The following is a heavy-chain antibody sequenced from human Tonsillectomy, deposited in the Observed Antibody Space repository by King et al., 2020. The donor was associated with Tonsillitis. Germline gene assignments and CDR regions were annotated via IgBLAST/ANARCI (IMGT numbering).Heavy chain of an antibody. CDR1: GFTFSSYG. J-gene: IGHJ6*02. Sequence: VQLVESGGGVVQPGRSLRLSCAASGFTFSSYGMHWVRQAPGKGLEWVAVISYDGSNKYYVDSVKGRFTISRDKSRNTMYLQKNSLRAEDTAVYYCAKGHRIVVDDYGVDGWGQETKDNVSS. CDR3: AKGHRIVVDDYGVDG. CDR2: ISYDGSNK. D-gene: IGHD3-22*01. V-gene: IGHV3-30*18.